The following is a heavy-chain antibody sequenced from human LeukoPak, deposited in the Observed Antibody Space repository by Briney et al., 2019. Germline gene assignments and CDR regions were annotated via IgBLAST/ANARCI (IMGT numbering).Heavy chain of an antibody. CDR2: IYYSGNT. D-gene: IGHD1-26*01. CDR3: ARFSGSRNFDY. Sequence: PSETLSLTCTVSGDSFSSYFWSWIRQPPGKGLEWIGYIYYSGNTNYNPSLKSRVTISVDTSKNQFSLRLSSVTAADTAVYYCARFSGSRNFDYWGQGTLVTVSS. CDR1: GDSFSSYF. J-gene: IGHJ4*02. V-gene: IGHV4-59*08.